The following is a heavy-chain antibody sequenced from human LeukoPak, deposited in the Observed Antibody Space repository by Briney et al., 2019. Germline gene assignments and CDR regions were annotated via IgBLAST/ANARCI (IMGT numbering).Heavy chain of an antibody. CDR3: ASGGNYDSSGYYWGFDY. CDR2: ISAYNGNT. D-gene: IGHD3-22*01. J-gene: IGHJ4*02. CDR1: GYTFTSYG. Sequence: ASVTVSCKASGYTFTSYGISWVRQAPGQGLEWMGWISAYNGNTNYAQKLQGRVTMTTDTSTSTAYMELRSLRSDDTAVYYCASGGNYDSSGYYWGFDYWGQGTLVTVSS. V-gene: IGHV1-18*01.